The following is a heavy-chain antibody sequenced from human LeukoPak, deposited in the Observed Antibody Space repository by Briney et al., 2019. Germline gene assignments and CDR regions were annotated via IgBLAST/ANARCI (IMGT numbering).Heavy chain of an antibody. Sequence: SETLSLTCTVSGGSISSSSYYWGWIRQPPGKGLEWIGSIYYSGSTYYNPSLKSRVTISVDTSKNQFSLKLSSVTAADTGVYYCARAGWGGYYFDYWGQGTLVTVSS. D-gene: IGHD3-16*01. CDR1: GGSISSSSYY. J-gene: IGHJ4*02. V-gene: IGHV4-39*01. CDR3: ARAGWGGYYFDY. CDR2: IYYSGST.